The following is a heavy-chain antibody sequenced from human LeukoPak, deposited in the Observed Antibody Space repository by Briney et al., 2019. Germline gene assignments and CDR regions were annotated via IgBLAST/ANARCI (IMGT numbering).Heavy chain of an antibody. V-gene: IGHV3-23*01. J-gene: IGHJ4*02. CDR2: IRNNGATT. CDR3: AKVYHDSGCLIDY. D-gene: IGHD6-19*01. CDR1: GFTFSYYA. Sequence: PGGSLRLSCAASGFTFSYYAMTWVRQAPGKGLEWVSTIRNNGATTDYADSVKGRFTISRDNSKNTLYLQMNSLRAEDTAVYYCAKVYHDSGCLIDYWGQGTQVTVSS.